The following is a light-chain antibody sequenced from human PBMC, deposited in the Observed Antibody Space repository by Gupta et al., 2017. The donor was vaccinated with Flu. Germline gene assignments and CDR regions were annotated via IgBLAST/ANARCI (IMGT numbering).Light chain of an antibody. Sequence: DFVMTQSPDSLAMSVGERAAINCKSSQSVLYSSNNKNYLAWYQQKPGQPPKLLISWASTRESGVPDRFSGSGSGTDFTLTISSLQAEDVAVYYCQQYYSTHPTFGGGTKVEIK. J-gene: IGKJ4*01. CDR1: QSVLYSSNNKNY. V-gene: IGKV4-1*01. CDR3: QQYYSTHPT. CDR2: WAS.